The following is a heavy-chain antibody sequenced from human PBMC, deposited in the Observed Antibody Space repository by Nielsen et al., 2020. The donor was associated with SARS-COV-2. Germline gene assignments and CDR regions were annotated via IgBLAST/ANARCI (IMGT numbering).Heavy chain of an antibody. J-gene: IGHJ4*02. CDR3: AKGGEQWLVLGSYFDY. Sequence: GESLKISCAASGFTFSSYAMSWVRQAPGEGLEWVSAISGSGGSTYYADSVKGRFTISRDNSKNTLYLQMNSLRAEDTAVYYCAKGGEQWLVLGSYFDYWGQGTLVTVSS. CDR1: GFTFSSYA. CDR2: ISGSGGST. D-gene: IGHD6-19*01. V-gene: IGHV3-23*01.